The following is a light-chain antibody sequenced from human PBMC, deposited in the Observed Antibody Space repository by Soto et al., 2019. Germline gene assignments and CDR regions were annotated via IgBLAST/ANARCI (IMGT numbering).Light chain of an antibody. V-gene: IGKV4-1*01. Sequence: DIVMTQSPDSLAVSLGERATINCKSSQSVLSRSNNKNYLGWYQKKPGQPPKVLLYWASTRESGVPDRFSGSGSGTDFTLTISSLQAEDVAVYYCQQYYGAPITFGQGTRLEIK. CDR2: WAS. J-gene: IGKJ5*01. CDR3: QQYYGAPIT. CDR1: QSVLSRSNNKNY.